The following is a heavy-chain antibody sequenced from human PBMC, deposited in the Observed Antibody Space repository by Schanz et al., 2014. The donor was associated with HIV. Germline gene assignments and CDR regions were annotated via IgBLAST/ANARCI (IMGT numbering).Heavy chain of an antibody. D-gene: IGHD6-13*01. V-gene: IGHV3-30*03. J-gene: IGHJ5*02. CDR1: GFIFRTHG. CDR2: ISYDGSNK. CDR3: ARASPGIAAADTLGWFDP. Sequence: QVQLVETGGGVVQPGRSLRLSCAASGFIFRTHGMHWVRQAPGKGLEWVAVISYDGSNKYYADSVKGRFTISRDSSKNTLYLQLNSLRAEDTAVYYCARASPGIAAADTLGWFDPWGQGTLVTVSS.